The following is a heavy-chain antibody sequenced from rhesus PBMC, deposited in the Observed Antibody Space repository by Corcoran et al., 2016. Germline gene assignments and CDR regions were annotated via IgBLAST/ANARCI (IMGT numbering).Heavy chain of an antibody. CDR1: GFTFRSSA. V-gene: IGHV3-118*01. CDR2: FRSKSNNYET. Sequence: EVQLVESGGGLVQPGGSRRLSCAASGFTFRSSAMHWVRQGSGKGLEWVGRFRSKSNNYETGYAASVKGRFTISRDDSKNTAYLQMNSLKTEDTAVYYCTTSRGDYPHDYWGQGVLVTVSS. D-gene: IGHD3-34*01. J-gene: IGHJ4*01. CDR3: TTSRGDYPHDY.